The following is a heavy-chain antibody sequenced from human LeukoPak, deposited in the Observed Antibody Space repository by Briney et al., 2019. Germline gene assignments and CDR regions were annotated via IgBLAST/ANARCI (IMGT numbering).Heavy chain of an antibody. J-gene: IGHJ6*03. D-gene: IGHD6-19*01. CDR3: ARDLRYSSGWHYYYYMDV. CDR1: GGTFSSYA. CDR2: IIPIFGTA. Sequence: SVKVSCKASGGTFSSYAINWVRQAPGQGLEWMGRIIPIFGTANYAQKFQGRVTITTDESTSTAYMELSSLRSEDTAVYYCARDLRYSSGWHYYYYMDVWGKGTTVTVSS. V-gene: IGHV1-69*05.